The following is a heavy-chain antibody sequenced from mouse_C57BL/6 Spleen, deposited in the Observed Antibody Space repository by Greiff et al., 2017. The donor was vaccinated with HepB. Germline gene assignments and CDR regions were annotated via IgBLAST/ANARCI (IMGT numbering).Heavy chain of an antibody. Sequence: EVQLQESGPGLVKPSQSLSLTCSVTGYSITSGYYWNWIRQFPGNKLEWMGYISYDGSNNYNPSLKNRISITRDTSKNQFFLKLNSVTTEDTATYYCARDGRLRGAMDYWGQGTSVTVSS. CDR2: ISYDGSN. J-gene: IGHJ4*01. CDR3: ARDGRLRGAMDY. D-gene: IGHD2-2*01. CDR1: GYSITSGYY. V-gene: IGHV3-6*01.